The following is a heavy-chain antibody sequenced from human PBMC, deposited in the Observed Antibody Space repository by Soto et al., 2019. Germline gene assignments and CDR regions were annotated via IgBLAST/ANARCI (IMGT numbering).Heavy chain of an antibody. J-gene: IGHJ4*02. V-gene: IGHV1-69*13. CDR3: ARAAPGVVVHDFDY. CDR1: GGAFSTSG. Sequence: SVKVSCKASGGAFSTSGIRWVRQAPGQGLEWMGGIIPFFGTANYAQKFQDRVTITAEESTSTVYMDLRSLRSDDTAMYYCARAAPGVVVHDFDYWGQGTVVTVSS. D-gene: IGHD3-22*01. CDR2: IIPFFGTA.